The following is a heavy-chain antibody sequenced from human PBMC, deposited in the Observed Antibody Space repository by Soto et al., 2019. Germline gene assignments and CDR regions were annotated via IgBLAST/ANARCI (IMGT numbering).Heavy chain of an antibody. Sequence: ASVKVSCKASGYTFTSYAMHWVRQAPGQRLEWMGWINAGNGNTKYSQKFQGRVTITRDTSASTAYMELSSLRSEDTAVYYCARDSSVVGAPRPNSFVSRCPGTLVSVFS. D-gene: IGHD2-15*01. CDR1: GYTFTSYA. CDR3: ARDSSVVGAPRPNSFVS. J-gene: IGHJ5*02. CDR2: INAGNGNT. V-gene: IGHV1-3*01.